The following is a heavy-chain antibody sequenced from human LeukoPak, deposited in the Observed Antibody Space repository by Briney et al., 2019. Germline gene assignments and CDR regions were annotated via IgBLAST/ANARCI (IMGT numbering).Heavy chain of an antibody. V-gene: IGHV4-61*01. J-gene: IGHJ5*02. Sequence: SETLSLTCTVSGGSVSSGSYYWSWIRQPPGKGLEWIGCVYYSGKNNYNPSLKSRATMSADASKNQFSLKLSSVTAADTAVYYCAATLANWNYTPFLDPWGQGTLVTVSS. D-gene: IGHD1-7*01. CDR2: VYYSGKN. CDR3: AATLANWNYTPFLDP. CDR1: GGSVSSGSYY.